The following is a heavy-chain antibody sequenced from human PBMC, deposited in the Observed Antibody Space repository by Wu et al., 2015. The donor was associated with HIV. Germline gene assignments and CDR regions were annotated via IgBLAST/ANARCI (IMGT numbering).Heavy chain of an antibody. CDR1: GYSFTDYY. V-gene: IGHV1-2*02. CDR3: ARDWRFRGVFDDLYMDV. D-gene: IGHD3-9*01. J-gene: IGHJ6*03. CDR2: INPDSGDT. Sequence: VQLEQSGTQIQKSGASVTVSCKTSGYSFTDYYIHWVRRAPGQGLQWMGYINPDSGDTKYSQNFKGSVTMTRDTSLSTVYMVLTSPRLNDTAIYYCARDWRFRGVFDDLYMDVWGQRDHGCRLF.